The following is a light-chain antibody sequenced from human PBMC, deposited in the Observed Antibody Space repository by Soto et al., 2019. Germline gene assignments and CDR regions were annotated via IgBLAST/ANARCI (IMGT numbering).Light chain of an antibody. J-gene: IGKJ3*01. CDR2: DAS. CDR3: QQSYGGLT. V-gene: IGKV1-39*01. Sequence: DIQMTQSPSSLSASVGDRVTITCRARQSVSTNLNWYQQKPGKAPKVLIYDASSLQSGVPSRFSGSGSGTDFTLTISSLQPEDFATYYCQQSYGGLTFGPGTKVDIK. CDR1: QSVSTN.